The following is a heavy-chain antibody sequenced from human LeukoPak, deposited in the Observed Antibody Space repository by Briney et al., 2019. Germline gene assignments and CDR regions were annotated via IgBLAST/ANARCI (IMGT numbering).Heavy chain of an antibody. D-gene: IGHD4-11*01. CDR2: ISGSGGST. Sequence: GGSLRLSCAASGFTFSSYAMSWVRQAPGKGLEWVSAISGSGGSTYYADSVKGRFTISRDNAKNTLHLQMNSLRAEDTAVYYCARAVNALDYWGQGTLVTVSS. CDR3: ARAVNALDY. V-gene: IGHV3-23*01. J-gene: IGHJ4*02. CDR1: GFTFSSYA.